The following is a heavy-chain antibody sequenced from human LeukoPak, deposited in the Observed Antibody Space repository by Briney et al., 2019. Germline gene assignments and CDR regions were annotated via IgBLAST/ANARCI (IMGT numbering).Heavy chain of an antibody. Sequence: PSESLSLTCAVSGGSISTSSYYWGWLRPPPGKGLEWVGSIYYSGNTYYHPSLKRRVTISVDTSKNQFSLKLTSVTAADTAVYYCARLYGILTTYYPYDAFDVWGQGTMVTVSS. D-gene: IGHD3-9*01. CDR2: IYYSGNT. J-gene: IGHJ3*01. CDR3: ARLYGILTTYYPYDAFDV. CDR1: GGSISTSSYY. V-gene: IGHV4-39*01.